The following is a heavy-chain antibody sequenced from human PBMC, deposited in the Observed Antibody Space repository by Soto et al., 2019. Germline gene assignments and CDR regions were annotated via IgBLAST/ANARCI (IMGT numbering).Heavy chain of an antibody. V-gene: IGHV4-34*01. CDR2: INHSGST. Sequence: SETLSLTCAVYGGSFSGYYWSWIRQPPGKGLEWIGEINHSGSTNYNPSLKSRVTISVDTSKNQFSLKLSSVTAADTAVYYCAREDANGSGRYGGMDAWGQGTTVT. CDR1: GGSFSGYY. J-gene: IGHJ6*02. D-gene: IGHD3-10*01. CDR3: AREDANGSGRYGGMDA.